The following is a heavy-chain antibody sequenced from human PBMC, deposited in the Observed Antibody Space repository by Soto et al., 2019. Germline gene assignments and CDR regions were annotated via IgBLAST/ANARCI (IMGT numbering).Heavy chain of an antibody. J-gene: IGHJ4*02. CDR2: ISYDGSNK. D-gene: IGHD3-22*01. CDR3: AKDESSGYYKGRDYFDY. V-gene: IGHV3-30*18. CDR1: GFTFSSYG. Sequence: QVQLVESGGGVVQPGRSLRLSCAASGFTFSSYGMHWVRQAPGKGLEWVAVISYDGSNKYYADSVKGRFTISRDNSKNTLYLQMNSLRAEDTAVYYCAKDESSGYYKGRDYFDYWGQGTLVTVSS.